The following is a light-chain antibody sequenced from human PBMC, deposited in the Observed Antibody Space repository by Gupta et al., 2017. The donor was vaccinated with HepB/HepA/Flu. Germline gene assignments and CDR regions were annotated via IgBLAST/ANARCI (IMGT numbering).Light chain of an antibody. J-gene: IGLJ2*01. CDR1: SLSSYY. Sequence: SSELTQDPAVSVALGQTVRITCQGDSLSSYYASWYQQKPGQAPVLVIYGKNNRPSGIPDRFSGSSSGNTASLTITGAQAEDEADYYCNSRDSSGNHFVFGGGTKLTVL. CDR2: GKN. V-gene: IGLV3-19*01. CDR3: NSRDSSGNHFV.